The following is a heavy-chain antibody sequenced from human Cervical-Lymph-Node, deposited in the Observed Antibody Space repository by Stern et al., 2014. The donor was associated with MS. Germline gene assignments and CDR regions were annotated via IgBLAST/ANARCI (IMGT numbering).Heavy chain of an antibody. CDR2: IMPLFGTA. V-gene: IGHV1-69*19. J-gene: IGHJ4*02. CDR3: ARHQAGIAAN. Sequence: MQLVESGAEVKRPESSVKVSCKASGGSLSTLDISWVRQAPGQGLEWVGEIMPLFGTANYAQKFKGRLTITADESTSTVYMELSSLKSEDTAIYFCARHQAGIAANWGQGTLVTVTP. D-gene: IGHD6-13*01. CDR1: GGSLSTLD.